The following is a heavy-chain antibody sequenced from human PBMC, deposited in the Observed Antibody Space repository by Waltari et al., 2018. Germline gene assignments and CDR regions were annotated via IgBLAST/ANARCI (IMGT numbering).Heavy chain of an antibody. V-gene: IGHV3-21*01. Sequence: EVQLVESGGGLVKPGGSLRLSCAASGFSFKTYIMNWVRQAPGKGLEGLSSIYTSTNGFIYYAESVRGRFSVSRDNAMNSLYLEMNSLRAEDTAVYYCARSYDTSSPFDYWGQGTLVTVS. D-gene: IGHD6-6*01. CDR1: GFSFKTYI. CDR3: ARSYDTSSPFDY. CDR2: IYTSTNGFI. J-gene: IGHJ4*02.